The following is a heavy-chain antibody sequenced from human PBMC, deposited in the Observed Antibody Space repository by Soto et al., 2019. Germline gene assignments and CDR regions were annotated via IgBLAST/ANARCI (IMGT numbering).Heavy chain of an antibody. Sequence: GGSLRLSCAASGFTFSSYGMHWVRQAPGKGLEWVAVIWYDGSNKYYADSVKGRFTISRDNSKDTLYLQMNSLRAEDTAVYYCARESDPAWFGERGRDAFDIWGQGTMVTVSS. D-gene: IGHD3-10*01. V-gene: IGHV3-33*01. J-gene: IGHJ3*02. CDR3: ARESDPAWFGERGRDAFDI. CDR1: GFTFSSYG. CDR2: IWYDGSNK.